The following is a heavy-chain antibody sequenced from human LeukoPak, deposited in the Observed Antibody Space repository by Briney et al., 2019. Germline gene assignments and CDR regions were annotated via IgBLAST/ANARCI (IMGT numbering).Heavy chain of an antibody. D-gene: IGHD6-13*01. CDR3: ATVGSSWFYDY. V-gene: IGHV3-48*01. CDR2: FSSGSGTM. J-gene: IGHJ4*02. CDR1: GFTFSTYR. Sequence: GGSLRLSCAASGFTFSTYRMNWVRQAPGQGLDWVSYFSSGSGTMYYADSVRGRFTIPRDIAKNSLYLQMNSLRAEDTAVYYCATVGSSWFYDYWGQGTLVTVSS.